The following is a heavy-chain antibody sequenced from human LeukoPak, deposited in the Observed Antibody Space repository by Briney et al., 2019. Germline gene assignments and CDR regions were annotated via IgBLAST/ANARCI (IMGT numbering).Heavy chain of an antibody. J-gene: IGHJ3*02. D-gene: IGHD6-19*01. CDR3: ARSAYSSGWYWRAFDI. CDR2: ISSNGGST. V-gene: IGHV3-64*01. CDR1: GFTFSSYA. Sequence: GGSLRLSCAASGFTFSSYAMHWVRQAPGKGLEYVSAISSNGGSTYYANSVKGRFTISRDNSKNTLYLEMGSLRAEDMAVYYCARSAYSSGWYWRAFDIWGQGTMVTVSS.